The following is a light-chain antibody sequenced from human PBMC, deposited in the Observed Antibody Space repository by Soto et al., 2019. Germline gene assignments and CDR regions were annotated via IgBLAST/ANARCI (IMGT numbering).Light chain of an antibody. CDR2: DTS. CDR1: QSFSNNY. Sequence: EIVLKQSPGTLSLSPGERATLSCRASQSFSNNYLAWYQQKPGQAPRLLIHDTSSRATGIPDRFSGSGSGTDFTLTISRLEHEDFAVFYCQQYGTSLLTFGGGTKVEIK. V-gene: IGKV3-20*01. J-gene: IGKJ4*01. CDR3: QQYGTSLLT.